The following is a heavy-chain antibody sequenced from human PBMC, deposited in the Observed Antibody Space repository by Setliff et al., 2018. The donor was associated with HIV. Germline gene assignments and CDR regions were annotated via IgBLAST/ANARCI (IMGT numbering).Heavy chain of an antibody. D-gene: IGHD5-12*01. CDR3: TRLAGGYADY. CDR2: IYYHGST. CDR1: GGTISSSDYF. Sequence: SETLSLTCTVSGGTISSSDYFWGWIRQPPGKGLEWIGTIYYHGSTYYNPSLKSLVTISIDTSKNQFSLQLTSVTAADTAVYYCTRLAGGYADYWGQGTLVTVSS. J-gene: IGHJ4*02. V-gene: IGHV4-39*01.